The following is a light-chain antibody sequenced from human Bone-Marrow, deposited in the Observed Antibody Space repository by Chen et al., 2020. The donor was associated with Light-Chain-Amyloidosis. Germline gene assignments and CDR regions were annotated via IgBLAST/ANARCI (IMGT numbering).Light chain of an antibody. V-gene: IGKV2-28*01. J-gene: IGKJ2*01. CDR1: QSLLHSNGYNY. CDR3: MQALQSHYT. Sequence: DIVMTQSPLSLPVTPGEPASISCRSSQSLLHSNGYNYLDWYLQKPGQSPQLLIYLGSNRASGVPDRFSGSGSGTDFTLKISRVEAEDAGVYYCMQALQSHYTFGQGTKLEIK. CDR2: LGS.